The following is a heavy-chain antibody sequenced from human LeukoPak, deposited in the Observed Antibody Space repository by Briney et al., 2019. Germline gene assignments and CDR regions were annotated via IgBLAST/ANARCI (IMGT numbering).Heavy chain of an antibody. CDR1: GFTFSSYW. V-gene: IGHV3-7*01. D-gene: IGHD2-15*01. CDR2: IKQDGSEK. J-gene: IGHJ4*02. Sequence: GGSLRLSCAASGFTFSSYWMSWVRQAPGKGLEWVANIKQDGSEKYYMDSVKGRFTISRDNAKNSLYLQMNSLRAEDTAVYYCARVVAAKASDYWGQGTLVTVSS. CDR3: ARVVAAKASDY.